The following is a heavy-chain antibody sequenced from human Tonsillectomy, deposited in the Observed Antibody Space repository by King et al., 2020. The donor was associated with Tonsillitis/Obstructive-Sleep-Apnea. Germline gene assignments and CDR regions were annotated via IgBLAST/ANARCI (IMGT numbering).Heavy chain of an antibody. Sequence: VQLVESGAEVKKPGASVKVSCKASGYTFTGYYMHWVRQAPGQGLEWMGRINPNSGGTNYAQKFQGRVTMTRDTSISTAYMEVSRLRSDDTAVYYCARVVRKGYCSSTSCYPGPQFDPWGQGTLVTVSS. V-gene: IGHV1-2*06. CDR3: ARVVRKGYCSSTSCYPGPQFDP. J-gene: IGHJ5*02. D-gene: IGHD2-2*01. CDR1: GYTFTGYY. CDR2: INPNSGGT.